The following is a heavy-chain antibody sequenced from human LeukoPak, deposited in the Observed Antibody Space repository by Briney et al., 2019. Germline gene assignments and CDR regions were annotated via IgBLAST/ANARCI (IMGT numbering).Heavy chain of an antibody. V-gene: IGHV4-61*08. D-gene: IGHD2-2*01. CDR3: ARVGPYCSSTSCYDY. J-gene: IGHJ4*02. Sequence: PSETLSLTCTVSGGSISSGDYYWSWIRQPPGKGLEWIGYIYYSGSTNYNPSLKSRVTISVDTSKNQFSLKLSSVTAADTAVYYCARVGPYCSSTSCYDYWGQGTLVTVSS. CDR1: GGSISSGDYY. CDR2: IYYSGST.